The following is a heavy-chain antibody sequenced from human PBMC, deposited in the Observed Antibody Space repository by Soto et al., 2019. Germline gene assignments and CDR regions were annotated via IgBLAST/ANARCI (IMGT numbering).Heavy chain of an antibody. CDR3: ARSIVVVTAADY. Sequence: QVQLVQSGAEVKKPGASVKVSCKASGYTFTSYAMHWVRQAPGQRLEWMGWINAGNGKTKYSQKFQGRVTITRDTSASTSYMELSSLRSEDTAVYYCARSIVVVTAADYWGQGTLVTVSS. D-gene: IGHD2-21*02. CDR2: INAGNGKT. CDR1: GYTFTSYA. J-gene: IGHJ4*02. V-gene: IGHV1-3*01.